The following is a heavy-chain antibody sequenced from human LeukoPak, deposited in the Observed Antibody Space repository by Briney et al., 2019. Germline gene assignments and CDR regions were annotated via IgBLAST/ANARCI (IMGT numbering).Heavy chain of an antibody. CDR2: ISSSSSYI. CDR3: ARESSGYYYFDY. V-gene: IGHV3-21*01. Sequence: GGSLRHSCAASGFTFSIYPMIWVRQPPGKGLEWVSSISSSSSYIYYADSVKGRFTISRDNAQNSLYLQMNSLRAEDTAVYFCARESSGYYYFDYWGQGSLVTVSS. D-gene: IGHD3-22*01. J-gene: IGHJ4*02. CDR1: GFTFSIYP.